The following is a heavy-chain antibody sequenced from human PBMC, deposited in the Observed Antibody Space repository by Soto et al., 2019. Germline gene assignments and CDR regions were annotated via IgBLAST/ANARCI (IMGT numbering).Heavy chain of an antibody. J-gene: IGHJ4*02. CDR2: IWHDGKNK. V-gene: IGHV3-33*02. Sequence: QVQVVESGGGVVQPGRSLRLSCVASGFTFSNFGMHWVRQAPGKGLEWVAVIWHDGKNKYYADSAEGRFTVSRDNSKNTLFLQMNSLTAEDTAVYYCGRDPGQDEAMDYWGQGTLVTVSS. CDR1: GFTFSNFG. CDR3: GRDPGQDEAMDY.